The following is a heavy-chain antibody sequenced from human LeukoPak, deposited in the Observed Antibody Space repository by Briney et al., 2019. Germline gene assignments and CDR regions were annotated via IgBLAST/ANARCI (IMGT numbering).Heavy chain of an antibody. CDR1: GGSISGDY. CDR3: ARVGPRYSGYDRAGYFDY. V-gene: IGHV4-4*07. CDR2: IYSSGRT. Sequence: SETLSLTCTVSGGSISGDYWSWIRQPAGKGLEWVGRIYSSGRTDYNPSLKSRVTMSVDTSKNQFSLKLNSVTAADTAVYYCARVGPRYSGYDRAGYFDYWGQGTLVTVSS. D-gene: IGHD5-12*01. J-gene: IGHJ4*02.